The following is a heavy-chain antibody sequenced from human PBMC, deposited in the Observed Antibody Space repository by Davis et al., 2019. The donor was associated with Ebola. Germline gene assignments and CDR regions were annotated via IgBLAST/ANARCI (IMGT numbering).Heavy chain of an antibody. CDR2: IYSGGST. D-gene: IGHD2-15*01. CDR1: GFTVSSNY. V-gene: IGHV3-53*05. Sequence: GESLKISCAASGFTVSSNYMSWVRQAPGKGLEWVSVIYSGGSTYYADSVKGRFTISRDNSKNTLYLQMNSLRAEDTAVYYCTRGARIPSGYYYYYMDVWGKGTTVTVSS. J-gene: IGHJ6*03. CDR3: TRGARIPSGYYYYYMDV.